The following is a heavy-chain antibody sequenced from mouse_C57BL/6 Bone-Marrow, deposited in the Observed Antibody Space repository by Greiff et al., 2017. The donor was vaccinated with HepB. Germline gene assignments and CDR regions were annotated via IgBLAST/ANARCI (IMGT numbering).Heavy chain of an antibody. J-gene: IGHJ4*01. CDR1: GYTFTNYW. D-gene: IGHD2-4*01. CDR3: ARGGDYDRRPYAMDY. CDR2: IYPGGGYT. Sequence: QVQLQQSGAELVRPGTSVKMSCKASGYTFTNYWIGWAKQRPGHGLEWIGDIYPGGGYTNYNEKFKGKATLTADKSSSTAYMQFSSLTSEDSAIYYCARGGDYDRRPYAMDYWGQGPSVTVSS. V-gene: IGHV1-63*01.